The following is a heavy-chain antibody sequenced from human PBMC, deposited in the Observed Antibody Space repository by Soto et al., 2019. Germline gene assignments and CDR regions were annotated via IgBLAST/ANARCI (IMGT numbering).Heavy chain of an antibody. Sequence: GASVKVSCKASGYTFTNYGVSWVRQAPGQGLEWMGWISAYNGNTNYAQKLQGRVTMTTDTSTSTAYMELRSLRSDDTAVYYCAREGYCSSTSCYLARYYYYYYGMDVWGQGTTVTVSS. J-gene: IGHJ6*02. V-gene: IGHV1-18*01. CDR3: AREGYCSSTSCYLARYYYYYYGMDV. CDR1: GYTFTNYG. D-gene: IGHD2-2*01. CDR2: ISAYNGNT.